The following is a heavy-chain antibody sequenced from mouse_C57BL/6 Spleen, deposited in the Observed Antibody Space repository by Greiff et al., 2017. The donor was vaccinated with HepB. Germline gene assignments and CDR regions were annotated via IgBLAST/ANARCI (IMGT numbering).Heavy chain of an antibody. V-gene: IGHV1-82*01. Sequence: VQLQQSGPELVKPGASVKISCKASGYAFSSSWMNWVKQRPGKGLEWIGRIYPGDGDTNYNGKFKGKATLTAGKSSSTAYMQLSSLTSEDSAVYFCVPTTVVATRYFDVWGTGTTVTVSS. CDR2: IYPGDGDT. J-gene: IGHJ1*03. CDR1: GYAFSSSW. D-gene: IGHD1-1*01. CDR3: VPTTVVATRYFDV.